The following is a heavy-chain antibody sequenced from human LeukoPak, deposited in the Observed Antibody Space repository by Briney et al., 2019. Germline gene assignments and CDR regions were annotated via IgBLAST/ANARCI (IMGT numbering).Heavy chain of an antibody. CDR2: MNPNSGNT. D-gene: IGHD3-16*01. Sequence: ASVKVSCKASGYTFTSYDINWVRQATGQGREGMGWMNPNSGNTGYAQKFQGRVTMTRNTSISTAYMELSSLRSEDTAVYYCASSSSGGGEFDYWGQGTLVTVSS. V-gene: IGHV1-8*01. CDR1: GYTFTSYD. CDR3: ASSSSGGGEFDY. J-gene: IGHJ4*02.